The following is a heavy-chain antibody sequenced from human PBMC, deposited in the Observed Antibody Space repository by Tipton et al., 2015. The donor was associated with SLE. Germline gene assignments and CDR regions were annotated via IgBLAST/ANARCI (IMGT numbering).Heavy chain of an antibody. D-gene: IGHD7-27*01. J-gene: IGHJ3*02. V-gene: IGHV4-59*08. CDR2: NYYSGTT. CDR1: GGSISSYY. Sequence: GLVKPSETLSLTCTVSGGSISSYYWSWIRQPPGKGLEWIGYNYYSGTTNYNPSLKNRVTISVDTSKNQFSLKLSSVTAADTAVYYCARGGPGDPYAFDIWGQGTTVTVSS. CDR3: ARGGPGDPYAFDI.